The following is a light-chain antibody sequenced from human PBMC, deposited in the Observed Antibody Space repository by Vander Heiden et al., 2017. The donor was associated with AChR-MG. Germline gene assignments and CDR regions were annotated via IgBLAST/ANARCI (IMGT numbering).Light chain of an antibody. CDR1: SSSIGSNT. CDR3: AAWDDSLGGRV. Sequence: QSVLTQPPSASGTTGQRVIISCSGSSSSIGSNTVSWYQQLPGTAPKLLIYTDNQRPSGVPDRFSASKSGTSASLAISGLQSEDEADYYCAAWDDSLGGRVFGTGTEVTVL. CDR2: TDN. J-gene: IGLJ1*01. V-gene: IGLV1-44*01.